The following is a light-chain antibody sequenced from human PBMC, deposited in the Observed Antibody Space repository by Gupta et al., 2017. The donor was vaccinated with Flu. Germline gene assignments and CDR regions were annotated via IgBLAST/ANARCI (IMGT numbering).Light chain of an antibody. CDR2: GKN. CDR3: NSRDSSGNRV. V-gene: IGLV3-19*01. CDR1: SLRSYY. Sequence: SSELTQDPAVSVALGQTVRITCQGDSLRSYYASWYQQKPGQAPVLVIYGKNNRPSGIPDRFSGSSSGNTASLTITGAQAEDEADYYCNSRDSSGNRVFDGGTKLTVL. J-gene: IGLJ3*02.